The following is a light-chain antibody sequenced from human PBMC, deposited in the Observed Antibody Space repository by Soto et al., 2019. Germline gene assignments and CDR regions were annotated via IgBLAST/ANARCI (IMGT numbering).Light chain of an antibody. Sequence: DIQMTQSPSTLSASVGDRVTITCRASQSISSRLAWFQQKPGKAPKLLIYKASSLESGVPSRFSGSDSGTEFTLTISSLQPDDFATDYCQQYNSYPFTFGPGTKVDFK. V-gene: IGKV1-5*03. J-gene: IGKJ3*01. CDR1: QSISSR. CDR2: KAS. CDR3: QQYNSYPFT.